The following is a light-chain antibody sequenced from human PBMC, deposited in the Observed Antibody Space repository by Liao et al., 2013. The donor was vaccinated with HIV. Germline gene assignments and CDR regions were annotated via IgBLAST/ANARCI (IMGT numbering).Light chain of an antibody. Sequence: SSELTQSPSVSVSPGQTASITCSGDYLGDKYASWYQHKPGQAPVLVIYQDNKRPSGIPERFSGSNSGNTATLTISRVEAGDEADYYCQVWDTSSEQYVFGTGTKVTVL. CDR1: YLGDKY. V-gene: IGLV3-1*01. CDR3: QVWDTSSEQYV. J-gene: IGLJ1*01. CDR2: QDN.